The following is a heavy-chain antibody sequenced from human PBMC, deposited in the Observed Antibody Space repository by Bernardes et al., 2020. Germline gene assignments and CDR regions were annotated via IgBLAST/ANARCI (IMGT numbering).Heavy chain of an antibody. Sequence: SETLSLTCAVYGGSFSGYYLSWIRQPPGKGLEWIGEINHSGSTNYNPSLKSRVTISVDPSKNQFSLKLSSVTAADTAMYYCARGLPAACNDYWGQGTLVTVSS. CDR2: INHSGST. CDR3: ARGLPAACNDY. J-gene: IGHJ4*02. D-gene: IGHD2-2*01. V-gene: IGHV4-34*01. CDR1: GGSFSGYY.